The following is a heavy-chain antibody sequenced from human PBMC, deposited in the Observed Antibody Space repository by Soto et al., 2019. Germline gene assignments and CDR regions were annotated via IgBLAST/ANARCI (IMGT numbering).Heavy chain of an antibody. D-gene: IGHD2-2*01. V-gene: IGHV2-5*02. CDR1: GFSLSADGVG. CDR2: IYWDDDK. J-gene: IGHJ3*01. CDR3: AHAYGGTSWPNDAFDV. Sequence: QITLKESGPTLVKPTQTLTLTCTFSGFSLSADGVGVGWIHQPPGKALEWLALIYWDDDKRYRRSLKSRLTITKDTSKNHVVLTMTNMDPVDTATYYCAHAYGGTSWPNDAFDVWGQGTVVTVSS.